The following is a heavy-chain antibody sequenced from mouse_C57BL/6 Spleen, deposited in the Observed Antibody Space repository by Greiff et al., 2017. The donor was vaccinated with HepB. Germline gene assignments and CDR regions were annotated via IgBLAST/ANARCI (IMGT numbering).Heavy chain of an antibody. J-gene: IGHJ1*03. CDR3: ARRGIYYDYDGGYFDV. V-gene: IGHV1-52*01. CDR2: IDPSDSET. D-gene: IGHD2-4*01. CDR1: GYTFTSYW. Sequence: LMQPGAELVRPGSSVKLSCKASGYTFTSYWMHWVKQRPIQGLEWIGNIDPSDSETHYNQKFKDKATLTVDKSSSTAYMQLSSLTSEDSAVYYCARRGIYYDYDGGYFDVWGTGTTVTVSS.